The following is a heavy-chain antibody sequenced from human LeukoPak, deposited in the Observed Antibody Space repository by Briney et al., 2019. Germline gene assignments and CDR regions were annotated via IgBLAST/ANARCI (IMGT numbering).Heavy chain of an antibody. J-gene: IGHJ4*02. CDR2: TCYRSKWFN. V-gene: IGHV6-1*01. D-gene: IGHD6-19*01. Sequence: SQTLSVTFVISGDSGPRKSAAWNWIRQSPSRGLEWLGRTCYRSKWFNNYAVSAKGRITINPDTSKNQSSLQQNSVTPADTAVYFCARTSGDFDYWGQGTLVTVSS. CDR3: ARTSGDFDY. CDR1: GDSGPRKSAA.